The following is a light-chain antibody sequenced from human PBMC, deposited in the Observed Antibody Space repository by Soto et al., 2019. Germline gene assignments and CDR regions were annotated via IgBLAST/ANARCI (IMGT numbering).Light chain of an antibody. CDR2: DAS. CDR1: QSISRS. J-gene: IGKJ2*01. V-gene: IGKV3-15*01. Sequence: EIVLTQSPAMQSVSPGKKANLCCXXSQSISRSLAWYQQKPGQAPRLLISDASTRATGIPARFSGSGSGTEFTLTISSLQSEDFALYYCHQYNSWPPGTFGQGTKVDIK. CDR3: HQYNSWPPGT.